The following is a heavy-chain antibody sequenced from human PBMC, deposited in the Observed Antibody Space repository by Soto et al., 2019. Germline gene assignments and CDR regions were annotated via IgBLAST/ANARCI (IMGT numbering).Heavy chain of an antibody. CDR3: AKEYCSSTSWYGGFGY. CDR2: ISGSGGRT. V-gene: IGHV3-23*01. J-gene: IGHJ4*02. D-gene: IGHD2-2*01. CDR1: GFAFTSGA. Sequence: WGSQRQSVGASGFAFTSGAMTWVRQAPGKGLEWVSGISGSGGRTFYADSVKGRFTISRDNSKNTLNLQMNSRRVEDTAVYYCAKEYCSSTSWYGGFGYWGQGTLVTVSS.